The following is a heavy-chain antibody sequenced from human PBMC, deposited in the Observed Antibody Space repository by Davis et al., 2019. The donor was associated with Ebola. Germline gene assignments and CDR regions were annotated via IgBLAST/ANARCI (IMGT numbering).Heavy chain of an antibody. D-gene: IGHD3-22*01. CDR3: ARTRIVVHYYYYGMDV. J-gene: IGHJ6*02. CDR2: IYYSGST. V-gene: IGHV4-39*01. Sequence: MPSETLSLTCTVSGGSISSSSYYWGWIRQPPGKGLEWIGSIYYSGSTYYNPSLKSRVTISVDTSKNQFSLKLSSVTAADTAVYYCARTRIVVHYYYYGMDVWGQGTTVTVSS. CDR1: GGSISSSSYY.